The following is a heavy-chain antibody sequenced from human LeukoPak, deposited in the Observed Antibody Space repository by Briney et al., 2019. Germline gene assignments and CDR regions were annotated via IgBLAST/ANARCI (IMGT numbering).Heavy chain of an antibody. V-gene: IGHV3-30*04. CDR3: AKDYSNYVDFPDY. CDR1: GFTFRSYA. J-gene: IGHJ4*02. Sequence: GGSLRLSCAASGFTFRSYAMHWVRQAPGKGLEWVAVISYDGSNKYYADSMKGRFTISRDNSKNTLYLQMSSLRAEDTAVYYCAKDYSNYVDFPDYWGQGTLVTVSS. D-gene: IGHD4-11*01. CDR2: ISYDGSNK.